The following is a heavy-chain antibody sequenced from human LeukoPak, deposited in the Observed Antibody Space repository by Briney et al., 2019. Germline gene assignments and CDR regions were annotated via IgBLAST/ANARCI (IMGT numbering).Heavy chain of an antibody. J-gene: IGHJ4*02. CDR3: ARGAYWAFDQ. Sequence: GGSLRLSCAASGFTFSNYWMSWVRQAPGKGLEWVANVKDDGSEKHYVDSVKGRFTISRDNAKNSLYLQMSSLRSDDTAVYYCARGAYWAFDQWGQGTLVTLSS. V-gene: IGHV3-7*04. CDR1: GFTFSNYW. CDR2: VKDDGSEK. D-gene: IGHD2-8*02.